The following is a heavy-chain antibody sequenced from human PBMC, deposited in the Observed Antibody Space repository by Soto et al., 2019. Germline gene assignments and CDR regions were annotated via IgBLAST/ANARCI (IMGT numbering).Heavy chain of an antibody. J-gene: IGHJ4*01. V-gene: IGHV3-30-3*01. D-gene: IGHD4-4*01. CDR2: ISYDGNNK. Sequence: VQLVESGGGVVQPGRPLGLSCAGSGFIFSTYAMHWVRQAPGKGLEWVAFISYDGNNKYYADSVQGRFTISRDNPKNTLYLRTNSLSGEDTAVYCCERETTVTSYFDYWGQGTLVTVSS. CDR3: ERETTVTSYFDY. CDR1: GFIFSTYA.